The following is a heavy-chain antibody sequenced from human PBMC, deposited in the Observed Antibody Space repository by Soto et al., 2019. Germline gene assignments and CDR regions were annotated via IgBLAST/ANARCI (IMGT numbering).Heavy chain of an antibody. CDR3: ARYTDIVVVPGGYYYYYYMDV. Sequence: ASVKVSCKASGYTFTSYGISCVRQAPGQGLEWMGWISAYNGNTNYAQKPQGRVTMTTDTSTSTAYMELRSLRSDDTAVYYCARYTDIVVVPGGYYYYYYMDVWGKGTTVTVSS. J-gene: IGHJ6*03. CDR2: ISAYNGNT. V-gene: IGHV1-18*01. D-gene: IGHD2-2*01. CDR1: GYTFTSYG.